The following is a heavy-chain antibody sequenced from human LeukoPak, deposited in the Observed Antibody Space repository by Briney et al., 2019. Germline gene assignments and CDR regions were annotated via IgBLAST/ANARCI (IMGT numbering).Heavy chain of an antibody. CDR1: GFTFSDYY. Sequence: PGGSLRLSCAASGFTFSDYYMSWIRQAPGKGLEWVSYISSSGSTIYYADSVKGRFTISRDNAKNSLYLQMNSLRAEDTAVYYCARDLSSGWYRFDYWGQGTLVTVSS. CDR2: ISSSGSTI. J-gene: IGHJ4*02. V-gene: IGHV3-11*01. D-gene: IGHD6-19*01. CDR3: ARDLSSGWYRFDY.